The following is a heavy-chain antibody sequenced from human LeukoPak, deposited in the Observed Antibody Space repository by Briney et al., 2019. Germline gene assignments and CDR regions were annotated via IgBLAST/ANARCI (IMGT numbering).Heavy chain of an antibody. J-gene: IGHJ1*01. CDR2: ISGSGGST. CDR1: GFTFSSNV. V-gene: IGHV3-23*01. Sequence: PGGSLRLSCAASGFTFSSNVMSWVRQAPGKGLEWVSAISGSGGSTYYADSVKGRFTISRDNSKNTLYLQMNSLKTEDTAVYYCTRTLAAAEEHWGQGTLVTVSS. CDR3: TRTLAAAEEH. D-gene: IGHD6-13*01.